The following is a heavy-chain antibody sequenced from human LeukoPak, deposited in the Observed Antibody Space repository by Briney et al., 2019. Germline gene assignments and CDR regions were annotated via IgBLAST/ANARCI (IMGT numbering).Heavy chain of an antibody. CDR3: ARGRLYSSSSYNWFDP. D-gene: IGHD6-13*01. CDR2: IYYSGST. V-gene: IGHV4-59*12. CDR1: GGSISSYY. Sequence: SETLSLTCTVSGGSISSYYWSWIRQPPGKGLEWIGYIYYSGSTNYNPSLKSRVTISVDKSKNQFSLKLSSVTAADTAVYYCARGRLYSSSSYNWFDPWGQGTLVTVSS. J-gene: IGHJ5*02.